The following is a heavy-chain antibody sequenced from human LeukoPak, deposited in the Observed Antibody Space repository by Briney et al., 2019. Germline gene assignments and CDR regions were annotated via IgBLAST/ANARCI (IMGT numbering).Heavy chain of an antibody. J-gene: IGHJ4*02. CDR2: IYYIGST. V-gene: IGHV4-39*01. Sequence: SETLSLTCTVSGGSISSTSYYWGWIRQPPGKGLEWIGSIYYIGSTYYNPSLRSRATISVDTSKNQFSLKLRSVTAADTAVYYCARGPFGEFADYWGQGTLVTVSS. CDR3: ARGPFGEFADY. CDR1: GGSISSTSYY. D-gene: IGHD3-10*01.